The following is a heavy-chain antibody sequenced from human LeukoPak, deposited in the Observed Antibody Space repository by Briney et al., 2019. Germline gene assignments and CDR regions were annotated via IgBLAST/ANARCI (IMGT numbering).Heavy chain of an antibody. Sequence: GGSLRLSCAASGFTFSSYWMHWVRQAPGKGLVWVSRINSDGSSTSYADSVKGRFTVSRDNAKNTLYLQMNSLRAEDTAVYYCARGTTEVLADYWGQGTLVTVSS. J-gene: IGHJ4*02. CDR2: INSDGSST. CDR3: ARGTTEVLADY. V-gene: IGHV3-74*01. D-gene: IGHD4-23*01. CDR1: GFTFSSYW.